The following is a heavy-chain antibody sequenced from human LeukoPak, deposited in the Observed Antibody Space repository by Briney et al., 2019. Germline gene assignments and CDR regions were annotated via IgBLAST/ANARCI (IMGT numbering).Heavy chain of an antibody. D-gene: IGHD3/OR15-3a*01. V-gene: IGHV3-23*01. CDR3: AKRGVVIRVILVGFHKEAYYFES. Sequence: GGSLRLSCAVSGITLNNYGMTWVRQAPGKGLEWVAGISDSGGSTKYADSVKGRFTISGGNPKNTLYLQMNSLRAEDTAVYFCAKRGVVIRVILVGFHKEAYYFESWGQGALVTVSS. CDR1: GITLNNYG. J-gene: IGHJ4*02. CDR2: ISDSGGST.